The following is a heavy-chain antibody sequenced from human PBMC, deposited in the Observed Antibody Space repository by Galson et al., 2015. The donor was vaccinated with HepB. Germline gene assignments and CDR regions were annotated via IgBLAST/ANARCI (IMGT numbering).Heavy chain of an antibody. Sequence: SLRLSCAASGLTFSDAWMSWVREAPGKGLEWIGFIKGRDDGGTTDYAAPVIDRFTISRDDPKNMLYLQMDSLKTEDTAVYYCTTDLCSCWYARWGQGIPVTVSS. D-gene: IGHD6-19*01. J-gene: IGHJ4*02. CDR3: TTDLCSCWYAR. V-gene: IGHV3-15*01. CDR2: IKGRDDGGTT. CDR1: GLTFSDAW.